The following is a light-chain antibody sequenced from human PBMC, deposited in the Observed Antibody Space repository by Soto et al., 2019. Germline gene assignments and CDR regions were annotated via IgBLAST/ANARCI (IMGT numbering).Light chain of an antibody. CDR3: CSFAGRNNRV. V-gene: IGLV2-8*01. J-gene: IGLJ1*01. CDR1: SSDVGGYNF. CDR2: EVT. Sequence: QSALTQPPSASGSRGQSVTISCTGTSSDVGGYNFVSWYQQHPGKVPKLLIYEVTQRPSGVPDRFSGSKSGNTASLTVSGLQPEDEADYYCCSFAGRNNRVFGTGTKLTVL.